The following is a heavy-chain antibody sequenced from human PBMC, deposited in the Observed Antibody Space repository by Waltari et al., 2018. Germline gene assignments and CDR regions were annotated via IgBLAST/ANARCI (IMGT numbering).Heavy chain of an antibody. CDR3: AGDVDDYAGAFDI. Sequence: QVQLQESGPGLVKPSETLSLTCAVSGYSISSGYYWGWIRQPPGKGLEWIGSSNHIGSTYSNPSLKSLVTISVDTSKNQFSLKLSSVTAADTAVYYCAGDVDDYAGAFDIWGQGTMVTVSS. CDR1: GYSISSGYY. D-gene: IGHD2-2*01. V-gene: IGHV4-38-2*02. J-gene: IGHJ3*02. CDR2: SNHIGST.